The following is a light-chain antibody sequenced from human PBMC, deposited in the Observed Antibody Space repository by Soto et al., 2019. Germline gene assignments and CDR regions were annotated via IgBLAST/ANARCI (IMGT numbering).Light chain of an antibody. CDR3: QQYNDWPLT. CDR1: RSVSIN. J-gene: IGKJ4*01. V-gene: IGKV3-15*01. Sequence: EMVMTQSPATVSVSPGERTTLSCRASRSVSINLAWYQQKPGLAPRLLIYGASTRATGIPDRFSGSGSGTDFTLTISSLQAEDFAIYYCQQYNDWPLTFGGGTKVEIK. CDR2: GAS.